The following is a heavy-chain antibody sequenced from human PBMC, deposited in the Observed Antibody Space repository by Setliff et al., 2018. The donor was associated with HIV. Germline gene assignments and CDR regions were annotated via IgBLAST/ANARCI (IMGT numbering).Heavy chain of an antibody. J-gene: IGHJ4*02. CDR3: ARDDRCSGDTCYYY. Sequence: SETLSLTCTVSGGAISSYYWSWIRQFPGKGLEWIGYISSSGSTKYNPSLKSRVTISLDTSKNQFSLRLTSVAATDTAVYYCARDDRCSGDTCYYYWGQGALVTVSS. V-gene: IGHV4-4*08. D-gene: IGHD2-15*01. CDR1: GGAISSYY. CDR2: ISSSGST.